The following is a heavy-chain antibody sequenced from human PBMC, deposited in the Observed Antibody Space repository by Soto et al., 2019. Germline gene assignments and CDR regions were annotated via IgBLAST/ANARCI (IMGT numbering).Heavy chain of an antibody. J-gene: IGHJ4*02. CDR2: INPNSGGT. D-gene: IGHD4-17*01. V-gene: IGHV1-2*02. Sequence: ASVKVSCKASGYTCTGYYMHWVLQAPGQGLEWMGWINPNSGGTNYAQKFQGRVTMTRDTSISTAYMELSRLRSDDTAVYYCARFMTTVTFDYWGQGTLVTVSS. CDR1: GYTCTGYY. CDR3: ARFMTTVTFDY.